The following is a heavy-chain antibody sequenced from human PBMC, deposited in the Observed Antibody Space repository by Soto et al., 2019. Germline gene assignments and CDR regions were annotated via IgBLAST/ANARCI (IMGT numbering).Heavy chain of an antibody. Sequence: QLMQSGAEVRKPGSSVRVSCKASGGTFSSYAIGWVRQAPGQGLEWMGGIMPIMGTTNYAQKFQGRVTITADESANTVYLEVRSLRSADTAVYYCARDRIGFLGGFDYYYGMDVWGQGTTVTVSS. CDR1: GGTFSSYA. CDR3: ARDRIGFLGGFDYYYGMDV. J-gene: IGHJ6*02. CDR2: IMPIMGTT. D-gene: IGHD3-3*01. V-gene: IGHV1-69*12.